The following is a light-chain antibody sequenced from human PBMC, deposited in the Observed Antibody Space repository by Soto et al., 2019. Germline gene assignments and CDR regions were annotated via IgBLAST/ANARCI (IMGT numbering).Light chain of an antibody. CDR1: QSVSSN. J-gene: IGKJ5*01. Sequence: EIVMTQSPATFSVHPVARANLSCRASQSVSSNLAWYQQKPGQAPRLLIYDASNRATGIPDRFSGSGSGTDFTLTISRLEPEDFAVYYCQQYGSSPTCGQGTRLEIK. V-gene: IGKV3-20*01. CDR2: DAS. CDR3: QQYGSSPT.